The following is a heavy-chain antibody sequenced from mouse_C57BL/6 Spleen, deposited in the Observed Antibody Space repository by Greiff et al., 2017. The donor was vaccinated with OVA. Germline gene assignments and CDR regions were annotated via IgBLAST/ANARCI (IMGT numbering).Heavy chain of an antibody. CDR3: ARFYYSNYFDY. CDR2: IYPGDGDT. CDR1: GYAFSSYW. D-gene: IGHD2-5*01. V-gene: IGHV1-80*01. J-gene: IGHJ2*01. Sequence: VQLVESGAELVKPGASVKISCKASGYAFSSYWMNWVKQRPGKGLEWIGQIYPGDGDTNYNGKFKGKATLTADKSSSTAYMQLSSLTSEDSAVYFCARFYYSNYFDYWGQGTTLTVSS.